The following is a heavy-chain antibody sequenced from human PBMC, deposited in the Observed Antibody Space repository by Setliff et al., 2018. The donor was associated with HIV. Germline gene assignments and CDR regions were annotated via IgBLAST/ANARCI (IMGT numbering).Heavy chain of an antibody. CDR2: IYTGGTT. J-gene: IGHJ6*02. Sequence: GGSLRLSCTASGFTVSSTYMNWVRQAPGKGLEWVSVIYTGGTTYYADSVKGRFTISRDNSKNSLFLQMNSLRAADTAVYYCAREIFDNSGYYYHGMDVWGQGTTVTVSS. V-gene: IGHV3-53*01. CDR1: GFTVSSTY. CDR3: AREIFDNSGYYYHGMDV. D-gene: IGHD3-22*01.